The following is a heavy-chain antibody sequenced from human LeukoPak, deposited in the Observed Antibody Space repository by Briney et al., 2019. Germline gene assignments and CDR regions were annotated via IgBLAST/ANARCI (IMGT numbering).Heavy chain of an antibody. J-gene: IGHJ4*02. CDR2: IYYSGST. V-gene: IGHV4-59*01. CDR1: GGSISSYY. CDR3: ARVKGDGYNYGEIDY. Sequence: SETLSLTCTVSGGSISSYYWSWIRQPPGKGLEWIGYIYYSGSTNYNPSLKSRVTISVDTSKNQFSLKLSSVTAADTAVYYCARVKGDGYNYGEIDYWGQGTLVTVSS. D-gene: IGHD5-24*01.